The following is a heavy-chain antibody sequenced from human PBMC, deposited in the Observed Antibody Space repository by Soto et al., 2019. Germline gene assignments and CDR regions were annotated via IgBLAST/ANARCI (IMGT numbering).Heavy chain of an antibody. Sequence: GGSLRLSCAASGFTFSSYEMNWVRQAPGKGLEWVSYISSSGGTIYYADSVKGRFTISRDNAKNSLYLQMNSLRAEDTAVYYCARVFDDSSGYYDFGVGYWGQGTLVTVSS. CDR2: ISSSGGTI. D-gene: IGHD3-22*01. CDR3: ARVFDDSSGYYDFGVGY. J-gene: IGHJ4*02. V-gene: IGHV3-48*03. CDR1: GFTFSSYE.